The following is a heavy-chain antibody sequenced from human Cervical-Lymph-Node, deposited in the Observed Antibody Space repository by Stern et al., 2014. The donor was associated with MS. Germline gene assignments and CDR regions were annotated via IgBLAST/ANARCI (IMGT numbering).Heavy chain of an antibody. CDR2: ISQKSDSM. D-gene: IGHD3-22*01. Sequence: EVHLVESGGTVVQPGRSLRLACSASGFTFDDYAMHWVRQVPGKGLEWVSGISQKSDSMGYVDAVKGRFTISRDNAKNSLYLQMNSLRPEDTALYYCVRPSHFDLSGHYYSHFDLWGQGTLVTVSS. CDR3: VRPSHFDLSGHYYSHFDL. V-gene: IGHV3-9*01. CDR1: GFTFDDYA. J-gene: IGHJ4*02.